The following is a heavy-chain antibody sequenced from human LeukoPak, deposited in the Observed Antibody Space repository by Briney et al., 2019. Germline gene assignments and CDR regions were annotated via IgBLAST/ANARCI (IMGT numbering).Heavy chain of an antibody. D-gene: IGHD2-2*01. J-gene: IGHJ6*02. CDR3: AKVGANIVVEPAAMPYYYGMDV. V-gene: IGHV4-34*01. CDR1: GGSFSGYY. Sequence: SETLSLTCAVYGGSFSGYYWSWIRQPPGKGLEWIGEINHSGSTNYNPSLKSRVTISVDTSKNQFSLKLSSVTAADTAVYYCAKVGANIVVEPAAMPYYYGMDVWGQGTTVTVSS. CDR2: INHSGST.